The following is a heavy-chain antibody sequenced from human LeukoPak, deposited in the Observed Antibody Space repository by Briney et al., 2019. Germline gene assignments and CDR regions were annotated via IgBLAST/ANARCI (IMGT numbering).Heavy chain of an antibody. J-gene: IGHJ5*02. Sequence: GGSLRLSCAASGFIFSDYLRHWVRQAPGKGLVWVSRLNSDGSSTIYADSVKGRFTISRDNAKNTLYLQMNSLRAEDTAVYYCARGLGGTGVPWGQGTLVTVSS. CDR2: LNSDGSST. D-gene: IGHD3-10*01. CDR1: GFIFSDYL. CDR3: ARGLGGTGVP. V-gene: IGHV3-74*01.